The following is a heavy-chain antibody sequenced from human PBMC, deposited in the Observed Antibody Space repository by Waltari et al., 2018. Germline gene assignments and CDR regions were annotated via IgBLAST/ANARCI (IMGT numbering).Heavy chain of an antibody. D-gene: IGHD1-26*01. CDR1: GFTFSSYA. CDR2: ISGSGGST. CDR3: AKDPYRGSDPAYYFDY. V-gene: IGHV3-23*01. J-gene: IGHJ4*03. Sequence: EVQLLESGGGLVQPGGSLRLSCAASGFTFSSYAMSWVRQAPGKGLEWVSAISGSGGSTYYADSVKGRFTISRDNSKNTLYLQMNSLRAEDTAVYYCAKDPYRGSDPAYYFDYWGQGTTVTVSS.